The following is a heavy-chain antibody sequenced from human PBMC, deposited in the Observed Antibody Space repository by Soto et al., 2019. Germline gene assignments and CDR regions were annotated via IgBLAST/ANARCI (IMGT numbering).Heavy chain of an antibody. J-gene: IGHJ6*02. Sequence: GGSLRLSCAASGFIFSNYGMHWVRQAPGKGLEWVALIYYDESYENYADSVKGRFTISRDNSKSTLWLQMNSLRVEDTAVYYCARGGITIFGVAPYGMDVWGQGTTVTVSS. CDR2: IYYDESYE. D-gene: IGHD3-3*01. V-gene: IGHV3-33*01. CDR1: GFIFSNYG. CDR3: ARGGITIFGVAPYGMDV.